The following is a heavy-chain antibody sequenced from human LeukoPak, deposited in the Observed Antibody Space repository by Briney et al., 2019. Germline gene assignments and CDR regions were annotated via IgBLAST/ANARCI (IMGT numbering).Heavy chain of an antibody. CDR3: ARGEWQPRFDP. CDR2: INHSGST. D-gene: IGHD2-8*01. CDR1: GGSFSGYY. J-gene: IGHJ5*02. Sequence: SETLSLTCAVYGGSFSGYYWSWIRQPPGKGLEWIGEINHSGSTNYNPSLKGRVTISVDTSKNQFSLKLSSVTAADTALYYCARGEWQPRFDPWGQGTLLTVSS. V-gene: IGHV4-34*01.